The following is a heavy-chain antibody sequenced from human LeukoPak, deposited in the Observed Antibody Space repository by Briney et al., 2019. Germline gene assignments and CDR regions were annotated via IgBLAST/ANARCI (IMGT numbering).Heavy chain of an antibody. CDR1: GFTFSSYE. CDR2: ISSSGRAI. J-gene: IGHJ4*02. Sequence: GGSLRLSCAGSGFTFSSYEMNWVRQAPGKGLKWVSYISSSGRAIYYADSVKGRFTVSRDNAKNSLYLQMNSLRAEDTAVYYCARCPRWAHFDYWGQGTLVTVSS. CDR3: ARCPRWAHFDY. V-gene: IGHV3-48*03. D-gene: IGHD4-23*01.